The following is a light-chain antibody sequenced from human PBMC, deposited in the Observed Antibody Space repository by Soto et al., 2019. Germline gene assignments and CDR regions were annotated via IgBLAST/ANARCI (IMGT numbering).Light chain of an antibody. CDR1: QSVSSN. J-gene: IGKJ1*01. CDR3: QQYNNWWT. Sequence: EIVMTQSPATLSVSPEERATLSCRASQSVSSNLARYQQKPGKAPRLLIYGASTRATGIPARFSGSGSGTEFTLTISSLQSEDFAVYYCQQYNNWWTFGQGTKVDIK. V-gene: IGKV3-15*01. CDR2: GAS.